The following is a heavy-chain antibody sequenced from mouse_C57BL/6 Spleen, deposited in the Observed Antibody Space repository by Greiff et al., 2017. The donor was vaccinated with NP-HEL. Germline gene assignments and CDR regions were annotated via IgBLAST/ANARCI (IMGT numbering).Heavy chain of an antibody. CDR3: ATNYYGSSYEAMDY. CDR2: ISSGSSTI. V-gene: IGHV5-17*01. CDR1: GFTFSDYG. J-gene: IGHJ4*01. D-gene: IGHD1-1*01. Sequence: DVHLVESGGGLVKPGGSLKLSCAASGFTFSDYGMHWVRQAPEKGLEWVAYISSGSSTIYYADTVKGRFTISRDNAKNTLFLQMTSLRSEDTAMYYCATNYYGSSYEAMDYWGQGTSVTVSS.